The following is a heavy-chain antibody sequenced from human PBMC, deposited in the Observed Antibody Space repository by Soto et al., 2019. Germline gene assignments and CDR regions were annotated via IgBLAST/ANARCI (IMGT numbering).Heavy chain of an antibody. CDR3: ARATFLGDFDY. J-gene: IGHJ4*02. Sequence: SETLCLTCTVSGGSISSYYWSWIRQPPGKGLEWIGYIYYSGSTNYNPSLKSRVTISVDTSKNQFSLKLSSVTAADPAVYYCARATFLGDFDYWGQGTLVTVSS. CDR2: IYYSGST. CDR1: GGSISSYY. V-gene: IGHV4-59*01.